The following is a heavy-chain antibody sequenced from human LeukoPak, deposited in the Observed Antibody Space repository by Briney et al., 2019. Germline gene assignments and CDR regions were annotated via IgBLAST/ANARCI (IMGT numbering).Heavy chain of an antibody. V-gene: IGHV3-23*01. CDR2: ISGSGGPT. CDR1: GFSFSGYG. J-gene: IGHJ4*02. CDR3: ARARRIVGVGYFDY. Sequence: GGSLRLSCAASGFSFSGYGMSWVRQGPGKGLEWVADISGSGGPTNYADSVKGRFTISRDNSKNTLFLQMNSLRDGDTAIYYCARARRIVGVGYFDYWGQGTLVTVSS. D-gene: IGHD1-26*01.